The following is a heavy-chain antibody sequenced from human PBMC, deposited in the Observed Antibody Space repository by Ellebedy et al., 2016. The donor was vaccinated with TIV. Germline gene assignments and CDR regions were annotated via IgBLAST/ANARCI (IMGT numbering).Heavy chain of an antibody. Sequence: SETLSLXXTVSGGSISSSSYYWSWFRQPPGKGLEWIGEINHSGSTNYNPSLKSRVTISVDTSKNQFSLKLSSVTAADTAVYYCASPLKGYYGMDVWGQGTTVTVSS. CDR1: GGSISSSSYY. J-gene: IGHJ6*02. CDR2: INHSGST. CDR3: ASPLKGYYGMDV. V-gene: IGHV4-39*01.